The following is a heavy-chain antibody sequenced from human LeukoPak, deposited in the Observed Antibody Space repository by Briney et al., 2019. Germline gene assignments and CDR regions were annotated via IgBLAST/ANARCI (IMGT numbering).Heavy chain of an antibody. CDR2: MNPNSGNT. CDR1: GYTFTSYD. V-gene: IGHV1-8*01. CDR3: ARSIAAAGTIYAGY. J-gene: IGHJ4*02. D-gene: IGHD6-13*01. Sequence: GASVKVSCKASGYTFTSYDINWVRQATGQGLEWMGWMNPNSGNTGYAQKFQGRVTMTRNTSISTAYMELSSLRSEDTAVYYCARSIAAAGTIYAGYWGQGTLVTVSS.